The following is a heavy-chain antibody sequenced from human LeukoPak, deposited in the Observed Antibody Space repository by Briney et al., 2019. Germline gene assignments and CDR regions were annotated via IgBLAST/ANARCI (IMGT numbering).Heavy chain of an antibody. V-gene: IGHV4-61*02. J-gene: IGHJ4*02. D-gene: IGHD1-26*01. CDR3: ARGSGSQVLPIDY. CDR1: SGSINTSSYY. CDR2: IYTSGST. Sequence: PSETLSLTCTVSSGSINTSSYYWSWIRQPAGKGLEWIGRIYTSGSTNYNPSLKSRVTMSVDTSKNQFSLKLSSVTAADTAVYYCARGSGSQVLPIDYWGQGTLVTVSS.